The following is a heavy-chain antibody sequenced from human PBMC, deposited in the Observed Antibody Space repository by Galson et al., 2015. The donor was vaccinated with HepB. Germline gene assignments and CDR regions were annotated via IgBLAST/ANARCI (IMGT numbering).Heavy chain of an antibody. J-gene: IGHJ4*02. CDR1: GGTFSSYA. CDR3: ARGGPSSGYPDDY. Sequence: SVKVSCKASGGTFSSYAISWVRQAPGQGLEWMGGIIPIFGTANYAQKFQGRVTITADESTSTAYMELSSLRSEDTAVYYCARGGPSSGYPDDYWGQGTLVTVSS. D-gene: IGHD3-22*01. V-gene: IGHV1-69*13. CDR2: IIPIFGTA.